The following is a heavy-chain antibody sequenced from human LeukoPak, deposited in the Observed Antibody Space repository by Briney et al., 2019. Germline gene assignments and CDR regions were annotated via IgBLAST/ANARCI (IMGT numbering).Heavy chain of an antibody. V-gene: IGHV4-59*01. CDR1: GGSISSYY. CDR3: ARSATVTTGYFDY. CDR2: IYYSGST. D-gene: IGHD4-17*01. Sequence: TSETLSLTCTVSGGSISSYYWSWIRQPPGKGLEWIGYIYYSGSTNYNPSLKSRVTISVDTSKNQFSLKLSSVTAADTAVYYCARSATVTTGYFDYWGQGTLVTVSS. J-gene: IGHJ4*02.